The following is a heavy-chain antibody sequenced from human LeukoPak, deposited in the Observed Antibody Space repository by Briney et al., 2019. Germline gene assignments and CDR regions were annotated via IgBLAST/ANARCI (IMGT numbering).Heavy chain of an antibody. D-gene: IGHD6-13*01. V-gene: IGHV4-4*07. Sequence: SETLSLTCTVSGGSFSIYYWSWIRQPAGKGLEWIGRIYTSGSTNYNPSLKSRVTMSVDTSKNQFSLNLNSVTAADTAVYYCARDIIAATGSLGDYWGQGTLVTVSS. J-gene: IGHJ4*02. CDR2: IYTSGST. CDR3: ARDIIAATGSLGDY. CDR1: GGSFSIYY.